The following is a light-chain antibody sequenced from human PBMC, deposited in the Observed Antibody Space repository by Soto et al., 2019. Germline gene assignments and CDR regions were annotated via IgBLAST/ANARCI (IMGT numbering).Light chain of an antibody. Sequence: ELVLTQSPGTLSLSPGETTTLSCRASQSVSSTYLGWYQQKPGQAPRLLMSAASSRAPGIPDRFSGRGSGTDLPLTISSLEPQDFEVYYCQQCGRSPPTFGQGTKVEIK. V-gene: IGKV3-20*01. J-gene: IGKJ1*01. CDR1: QSVSSTY. CDR2: AAS. CDR3: QQCGRSPPT.